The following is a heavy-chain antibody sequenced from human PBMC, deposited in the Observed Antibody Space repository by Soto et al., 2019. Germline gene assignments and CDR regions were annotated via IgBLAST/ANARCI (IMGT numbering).Heavy chain of an antibody. CDR1: GGSISSSSYY. CDR2: IYYSGST. CDR3: ARHGAVAGRYFDY. V-gene: IGHV4-39*01. J-gene: IGHJ4*02. Sequence: SETLSLTCTVSGGSISSSSYYWGWIRQPPGKGLEWIGSIYYSGSTYYNPSLKNRVTISVDTSKNQFSLKLSSVTAADTAVYYCARHGAVAGRYFDYWGQGTLVTVSS. D-gene: IGHD6-19*01.